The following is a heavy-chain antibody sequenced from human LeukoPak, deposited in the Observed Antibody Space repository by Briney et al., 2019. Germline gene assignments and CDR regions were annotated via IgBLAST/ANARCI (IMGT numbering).Heavy chain of an antibody. D-gene: IGHD3-9*01. V-gene: IGHV3-53*01. Sequence: SGGSLRLSCAASGFTVSSNYMSWVRQAPGKGLEWVSVIYSGGSTYYADSVKGRFTISRDNSKNTLYLQMNSLRAEDTAVYYCATLRRDYDILTGYSAPSFLDYWGQGTLVTVSS. J-gene: IGHJ4*02. CDR1: GFTVSSNY. CDR3: ATLRRDYDILTGYSAPSFLDY. CDR2: IYSGGST.